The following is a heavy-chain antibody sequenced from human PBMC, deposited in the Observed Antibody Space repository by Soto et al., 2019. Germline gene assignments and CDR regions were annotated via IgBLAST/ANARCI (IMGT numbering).Heavy chain of an antibody. V-gene: IGHV4-30-4*01. D-gene: IGHD2-21*02. CDR1: GASIRSTDYY. CDR2: VYYTGRT. J-gene: IGHJ5*02. CDR3: VRTAREGAVAPHWFDR. Sequence: PSETLSLTCTVSGASIRSTDYYWSWIRQAPGKGLEWIGYVYYTGRTYYNPSLMSRLTISVDTSKNQFSLKLTSVTAVETAVYYCVRTAREGAVAPHWFDRWGQGTQVTVSS.